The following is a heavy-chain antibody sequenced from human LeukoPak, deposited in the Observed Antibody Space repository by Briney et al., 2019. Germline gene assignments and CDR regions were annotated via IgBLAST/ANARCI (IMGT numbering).Heavy chain of an antibody. CDR3: ARGGRGYCSSTSCYTNYYYYMDV. Sequence: GGSLRLSCAASGFTFSSNSMNWVRQAPGKGLEWVSSISSSSSYIYYADSVKGRFTISRDNAKNSLYLQMNSLRAEDTAVYYCARGGRGYCSSTSCYTNYYYYMDVWGKGTTVTASS. J-gene: IGHJ6*03. V-gene: IGHV3-21*01. D-gene: IGHD2-2*02. CDR2: ISSSSSYI. CDR1: GFTFSSNS.